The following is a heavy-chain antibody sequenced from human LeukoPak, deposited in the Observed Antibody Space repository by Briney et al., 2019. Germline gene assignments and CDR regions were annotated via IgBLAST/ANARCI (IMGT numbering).Heavy chain of an antibody. V-gene: IGHV4-59*01. CDR3: ASSIAVAGTTKFDY. CDR1: GGSISSYY. CDR2: IYYSGST. Sequence: SETLSLTCTVSGGSISSYYWSWIRQPPGKGPEWIGYIYYSGSTNYNPSLKSRVTISVDTSKNQFSLKLSFVTAADTAVYYCASSIAVAGTTKFDYWGQGTLVTVSS. J-gene: IGHJ4*02. D-gene: IGHD6-19*01.